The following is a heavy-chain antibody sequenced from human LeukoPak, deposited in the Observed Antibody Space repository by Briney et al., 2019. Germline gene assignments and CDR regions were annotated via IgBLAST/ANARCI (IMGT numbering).Heavy chain of an antibody. V-gene: IGHV4-34*01. CDR3: ARQITIFGVAFGAFDI. Sequence: SETLSLTCAVYGGSFSGYYWSWIRQPPGKGLEWIGSIYHSGSTYYNPSLKSRVTISVDTSKNQFSLKLSSVTAADTAVYYCARQITIFGVAFGAFDIWGQGTMVTVSS. CDR2: IYHSGST. J-gene: IGHJ3*02. D-gene: IGHD3-3*01. CDR1: GGSFSGYY.